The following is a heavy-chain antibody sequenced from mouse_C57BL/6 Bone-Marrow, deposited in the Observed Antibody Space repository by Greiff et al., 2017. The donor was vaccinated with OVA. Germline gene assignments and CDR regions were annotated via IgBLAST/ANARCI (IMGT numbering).Heavy chain of an antibody. D-gene: IGHD3-2*02. CDR1: GYSITSGYY. CDR3: ANSSGYEFAY. V-gene: IGHV3-6*01. CDR2: ISYDGSN. J-gene: IGHJ3*01. Sequence: EVKLVESGPGLVKPSQSLSLTCSVTGYSITSGYYWNWIRQFPGNKLEWMGYISYDGSNNYNPSLKNRISITRDTSKNQFFLKLNSVTTEDTATYYCANSSGYEFAYWGQGTLVTVSA.